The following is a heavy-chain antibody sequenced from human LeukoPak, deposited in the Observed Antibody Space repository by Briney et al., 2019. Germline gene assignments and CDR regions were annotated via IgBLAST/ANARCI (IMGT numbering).Heavy chain of an antibody. D-gene: IGHD3-10*01. CDR3: ARVGGKNYCYYGIGV. CDR1: GGSISSYY. Sequence: SETLSLTCTVSGGSISSYYWSWIRQPPGKGLEWIGYIYYSGSTNYNPSLKSRVTISVNTSKKQFFLKLSSVTPADTALYYCARVGGKNYCYYGIGVWGQRATVSVSP. V-gene: IGHV4-59*01. J-gene: IGHJ6*01. CDR2: IYYSGST.